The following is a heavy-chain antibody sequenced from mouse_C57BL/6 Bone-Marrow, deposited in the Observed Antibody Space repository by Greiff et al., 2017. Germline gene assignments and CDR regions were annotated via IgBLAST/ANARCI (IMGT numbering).Heavy chain of an antibody. CDR1: GYTFTDHT. CDR2: IYPRDGST. Sequence: VKLMESDAELVKPGASVKISCKVSGYTFTDHTIHWMKQRPEQGLEWIGYIYPRDGSTKYNEKFKGKATLTADKSSSTAYMQLNSLTSEDSAVYFCASTIYYDYDGFAYWGQGTLVTVSA. CDR3: ASTIYYDYDGFAY. J-gene: IGHJ3*01. D-gene: IGHD2-4*01. V-gene: IGHV1-78*01.